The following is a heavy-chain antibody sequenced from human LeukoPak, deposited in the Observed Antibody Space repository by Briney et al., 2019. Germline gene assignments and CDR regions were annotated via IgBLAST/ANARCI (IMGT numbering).Heavy chain of an antibody. V-gene: IGHV3-53*01. J-gene: IGHJ5*02. CDR3: ARDVAAAGTGDWFDP. D-gene: IGHD6-13*01. Sequence: NPGRSLRLSCAASGFTFSSYAMHWVRQAPGKGLEWVSVIYSGGSTYYADSVKGRFTISRDNSKNTLYLQMNSLRAEDTAVYYCARDVAAAGTGDWFDPWGQGTLVTVSS. CDR2: IYSGGST. CDR1: GFTFSSYA.